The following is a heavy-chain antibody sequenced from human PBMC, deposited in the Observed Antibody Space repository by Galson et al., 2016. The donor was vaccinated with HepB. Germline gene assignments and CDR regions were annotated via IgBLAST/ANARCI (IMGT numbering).Heavy chain of an antibody. Sequence: ETLSLTCVVSGASISFTNYYWGWVRQPPGKGLEWIATIYYDGTTYYTPSLKSRLTISVDTSKNQFSLRLTSVTATDTAVYFCARQLRDRAYPRAMDFWGRGTLVTVSS. CDR3: ARQLRDRAYPRAMDF. D-gene: IGHD1-14*01. V-gene: IGHV4-39*01. CDR2: IYYDGTT. CDR1: GASISFTNYY. J-gene: IGHJ4*02.